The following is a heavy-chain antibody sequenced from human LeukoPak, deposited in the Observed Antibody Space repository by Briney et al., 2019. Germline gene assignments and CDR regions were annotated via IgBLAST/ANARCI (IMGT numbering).Heavy chain of an antibody. D-gene: IGHD3-3*01. CDR3: ARMSGSRLPGY. CDR2: ISSGSSAR. Sequence: GGSLRLSCAASGFTFDDYAMHWVRQAPGKGLEWVSYISSGSSARYYADSVKGRFTISRDDARNSLYLQMNSLRAEDTAVYYCARMSGSRLPGYWGQGTLVTVSS. J-gene: IGHJ4*02. V-gene: IGHV3-48*01. CDR1: GFTFDDYA.